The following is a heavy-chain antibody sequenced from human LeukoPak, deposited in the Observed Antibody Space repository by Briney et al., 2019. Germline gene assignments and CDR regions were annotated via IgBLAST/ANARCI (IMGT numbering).Heavy chain of an antibody. Sequence: SETLSLTCTVSGGSISSSSYYWGWIRQPPGKGLEWIGSIYYSGSTYYNPSLKSRVTISVDKSKNQFSLRLRSVTAADTAVYYCARGYSYGFAFDPWGQGTLVTVSS. V-gene: IGHV4-39*07. D-gene: IGHD5-18*01. CDR2: IYYSGST. CDR3: ARGYSYGFAFDP. CDR1: GGSISSSSYY. J-gene: IGHJ5*02.